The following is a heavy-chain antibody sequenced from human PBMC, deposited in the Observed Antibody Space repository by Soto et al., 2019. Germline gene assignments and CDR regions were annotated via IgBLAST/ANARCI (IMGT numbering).Heavy chain of an antibody. CDR1: GRFDRRGTAC. J-gene: IGHJ4*02. CDR2: IYYSVST. V-gene: IGHV4-61*01. D-gene: IGHD5-18*01. CDR3: ARDRYGYISY. Sequence: XETRSLAWTVSGRFDRRGTACWNWNRQPPGKGLEWIGYIYYSVSTNYNPSLKSRVTISVDTSKNQFSLKLSSLTSADTAGYYCARDRYGYISYWGQGTLVTVSS.